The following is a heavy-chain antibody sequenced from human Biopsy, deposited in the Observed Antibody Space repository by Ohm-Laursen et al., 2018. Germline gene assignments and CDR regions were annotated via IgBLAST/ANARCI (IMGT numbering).Heavy chain of an antibody. V-gene: IGHV1-69*06. CDR2: NIPILGTG. CDR1: GGTFSNYG. Sequence: SVKVSCKAPGGTFSNYGVNWVRQAPGQGLEWLGGNIPILGTGNYAQKFQDRVTVAADTSTSTATMKLRSLRSDDTAVYYCATKLTGYFHHWGQGILVIVSS. J-gene: IGHJ1*01. D-gene: IGHD3-9*01. CDR3: ATKLTGYFHH.